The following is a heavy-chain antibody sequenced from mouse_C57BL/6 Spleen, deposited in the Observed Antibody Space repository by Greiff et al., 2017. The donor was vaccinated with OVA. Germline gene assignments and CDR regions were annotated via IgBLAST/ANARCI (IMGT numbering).Heavy chain of an antibody. CDR1: GYTFTSYW. CDR3: ARRGSSNYFDY. CDR2: IYPSDSET. Sequence: VKLQQPGAELVRPGSSVKLSCKASGYTFTSYWMDWVKQRPGQGLEWIGNIYPSDSETHYNQKFKDKATLTVDKSSSTAYMQLSSLTSEDSAVYYCARRGSSNYFDYWGQGTTLTVSS. V-gene: IGHV1-61*01. D-gene: IGHD1-1*01. J-gene: IGHJ2*01.